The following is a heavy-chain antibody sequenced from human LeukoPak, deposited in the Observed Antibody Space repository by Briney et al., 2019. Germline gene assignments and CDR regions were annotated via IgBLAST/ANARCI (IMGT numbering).Heavy chain of an antibody. Sequence: GGSLRLSCAVSGFTFSGFWMSWSRQAPGKGLEWVASINSDGSEGYYADAVKGRFTISRDNAKNSLYLQMNSLRAEDTAVYYCARGMYDFWSGYYHWFDPWGQGTLVTVFS. J-gene: IGHJ5*02. D-gene: IGHD3-3*01. CDR1: GFTFSGFW. CDR2: INSDGSEG. V-gene: IGHV3-7*03. CDR3: ARGMYDFWSGYYHWFDP.